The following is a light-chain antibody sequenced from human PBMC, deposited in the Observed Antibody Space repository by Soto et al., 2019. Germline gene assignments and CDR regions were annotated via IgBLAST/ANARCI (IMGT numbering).Light chain of an antibody. CDR2: EVN. V-gene: IGLV2-14*01. CDR1: SSDVGGYNY. J-gene: IGLJ3*02. CDR3: SSYTSISTNYRV. Sequence: QSALTQPASVSGSPGQSITISCTGTSSDVGGYNYVSWYQQHPGKAPKLMIYEVNNRPSGVSNRFSGSKSGNTASLTISGLQAEDEADEDCSSYTSISTNYRVFGGGTKLTVL.